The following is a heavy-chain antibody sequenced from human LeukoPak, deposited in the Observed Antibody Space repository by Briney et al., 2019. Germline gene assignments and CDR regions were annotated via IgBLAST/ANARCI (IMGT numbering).Heavy chain of an antibody. Sequence: SQTLSLTCTVSGGSISSGGYYWSWIRQHPGKGLEWIGYIYYSGSTYYNPSLKSRVTISVDTSKNQFSLKLSPVTAADTVVYYCARTVWFGELSHYYFDYWGQGTLVTVSS. CDR2: IYYSGST. J-gene: IGHJ4*02. CDR3: ARTVWFGELSHYYFDY. D-gene: IGHD3-10*01. V-gene: IGHV4-31*03. CDR1: GGSISSGGYY.